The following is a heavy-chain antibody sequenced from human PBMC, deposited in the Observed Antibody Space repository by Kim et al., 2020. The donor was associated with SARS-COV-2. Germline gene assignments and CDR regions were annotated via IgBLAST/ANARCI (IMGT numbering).Heavy chain of an antibody. CDR3: ARAVYDSSDFTNEPLHFDY. CDR2: IKQDGSEK. J-gene: IGHJ4*02. CDR1: GFTFSSYW. V-gene: IGHV3-7*03. Sequence: GGSLRLSCAASGFTFSSYWMSWVRQAPGKGLEWVANIKQDGSEKYYVDSVKGRFTISRDNAKNSLYLQMNSLRAEDTAVYYCARAVYDSSDFTNEPLHFDYWGQGTLVTVSS. D-gene: IGHD3-22*01.